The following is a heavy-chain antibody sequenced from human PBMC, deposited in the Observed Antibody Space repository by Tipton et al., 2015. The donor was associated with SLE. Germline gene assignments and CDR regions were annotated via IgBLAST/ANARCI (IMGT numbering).Heavy chain of an antibody. CDR2: IYTSGST. Sequence: GLVKPSETLSLTCTVSGGSISSYYWSWIRQPPGKGLEWIGYIYTSGSTNYNPSLKSRVTISVDTSKNQFSLKLSSVTAADTAVYYCAREPEQSLFDYWGQGTLVTVSS. CDR1: GGSISSYY. CDR3: AREPEQSLFDY. V-gene: IGHV4-4*08. D-gene: IGHD6-19*01. J-gene: IGHJ4*02.